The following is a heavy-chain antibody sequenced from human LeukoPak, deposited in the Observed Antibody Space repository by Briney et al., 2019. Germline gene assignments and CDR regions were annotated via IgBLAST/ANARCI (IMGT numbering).Heavy chain of an antibody. Sequence: SETLSLTCNVSGYSISSGYYWAWIRQPAGKGLEWIGRIYSTGTTYYKPSLKSRVTMSVDTSHNQFFLKLNSVTAADTAVYYCAREARSGYEGFWSDPWGQGTVVTVSS. V-gene: IGHV4-38-2*02. CDR3: AREARSGYEGFWSDP. D-gene: IGHD5-12*01. CDR1: GYSISSGYY. CDR2: IYSTGTT. J-gene: IGHJ5*02.